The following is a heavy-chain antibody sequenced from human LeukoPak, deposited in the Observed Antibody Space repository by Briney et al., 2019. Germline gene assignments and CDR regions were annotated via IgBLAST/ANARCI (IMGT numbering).Heavy chain of an antibody. CDR3: ARKTGDC. CDR1: GFTFRSHG. D-gene: IGHD1-14*01. J-gene: IGHJ4*02. V-gene: IGHV3-33*01. CDR2: IWYDGSNK. Sequence: GTSLRLSCAASGFTFRSHGMHWVRQAPGKGLEWVAFIWYDGSNKYYTDSVKGRFTISRDNSKNTLYLQMNSLRAEDTAVYYCARKTGDCWGQGTLVIVSS.